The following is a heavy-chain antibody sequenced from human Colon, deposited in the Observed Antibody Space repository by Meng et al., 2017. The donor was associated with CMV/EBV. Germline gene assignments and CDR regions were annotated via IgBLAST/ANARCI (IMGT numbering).Heavy chain of an antibody. CDR1: GFSLRTPEVG. Sequence: QLTLKESGPTLVQPTQTLTLTCTFSGFSLRTPEVGVHWIRQPPGKALEWLALIYWDDDNQFRPSLKNRITITKDTSKNQVVLTMTNMDPVDTATYYCAHGRGWLTDYWGQGTLVTVSS. D-gene: IGHD6-19*01. CDR3: AHGRGWLTDY. CDR2: IYWDDDN. V-gene: IGHV2-5*02. J-gene: IGHJ4*02.